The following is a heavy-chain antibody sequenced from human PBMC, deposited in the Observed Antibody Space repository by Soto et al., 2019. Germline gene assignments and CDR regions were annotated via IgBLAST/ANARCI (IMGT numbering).Heavy chain of an antibody. CDR3: ARDRWLGDYGMDV. V-gene: IGHV4-4*02. J-gene: IGHJ6*02. Sequence: SETLSLTCAVSGGSISSSNWCSWVRQPPGKGLEWIGEIYHSGSTNYNPSLKSRVTISVDKSKNQFSLKLSSVTAADTAVYYCARDRWLGDYGMDVWGQGTTVTVSS. D-gene: IGHD3-16*01. CDR1: GGSISSSNW. CDR2: IYHSGST.